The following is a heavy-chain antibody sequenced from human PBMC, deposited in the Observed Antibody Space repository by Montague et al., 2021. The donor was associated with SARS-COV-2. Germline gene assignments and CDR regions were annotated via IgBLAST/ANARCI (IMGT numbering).Heavy chain of an antibody. D-gene: IGHD2-8*02. CDR3: ARDLYWAFDA. Sequence: CAISGDSVAGNMAGWNGIRQSLQTHDQWVGSTKYTTTRYETYAVSVQSRITITADTSKNQFSLHLNSVTPEDTAVYYCARDLYWAFDAWGLGTTVTVSA. V-gene: IGHV6-1*01. CDR1: GDSVAGNMAG. J-gene: IGHJ3*01. CDR2: TKYTTTRYE.